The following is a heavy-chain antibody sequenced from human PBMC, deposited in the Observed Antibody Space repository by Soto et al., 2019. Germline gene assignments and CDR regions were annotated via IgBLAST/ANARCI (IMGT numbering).Heavy chain of an antibody. CDR2: IYYSGST. V-gene: IGHV4-39*01. D-gene: IGHD5-12*01. CDR3: ARQIRDGYNKGWFNP. J-gene: IGHJ5*02. CDR1: GGSITSSSYY. Sequence: SETLSLTCTVSGGSITSSSYYWGWIRQPPGKGLEWIGSIYYSGSTYYNPSLKSRVTISVDTSKNQFSLKLSSVTAEDTAVYYCARQIRDGYNKGWFNPWGQGTLVTVSS.